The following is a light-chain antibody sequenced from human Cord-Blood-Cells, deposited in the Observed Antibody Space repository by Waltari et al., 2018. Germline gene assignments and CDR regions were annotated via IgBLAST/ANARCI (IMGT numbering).Light chain of an antibody. CDR3: QQYGTEFT. V-gene: IGKV1-33*01. CDR2: DAS. Sequence: DIQMTQSPSYLSASVGDRVTITCQASQDISNYLNWYQQKPGKAPKLLIYDASNLETGVPSRFSGSGSGTDFTFTISSLQPEDIATYYCQQYGTEFTFGPGTKVDIK. CDR1: QDISNY. J-gene: IGKJ3*01.